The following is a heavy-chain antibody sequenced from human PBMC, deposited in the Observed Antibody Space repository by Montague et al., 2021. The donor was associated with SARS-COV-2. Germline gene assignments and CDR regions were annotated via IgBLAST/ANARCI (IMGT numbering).Heavy chain of an antibody. V-gene: IGHV3-23*01. CDR1: GFIFRHYA. D-gene: IGHD5-24*01. J-gene: IGHJ4*02. Sequence: SLRLSCAASGFIFRHYALSWVRQAPGKGLEWVSGISTSGDYPYYSDSXKGRFTISRDNSRNTLYLQMNSLRAEDTAIYYCAKDREMDYSADYWGQGTLVTVSS. CDR2: ISTSGDYP. CDR3: AKDREMDYSADY.